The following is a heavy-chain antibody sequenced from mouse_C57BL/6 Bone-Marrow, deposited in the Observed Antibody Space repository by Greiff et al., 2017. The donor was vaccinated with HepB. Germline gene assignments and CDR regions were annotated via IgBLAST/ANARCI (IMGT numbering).Heavy chain of an antibody. CDR1: GFTFSDAW. V-gene: IGHV6-6*01. D-gene: IGHD3-2*02. CDR2: IRNKANNHAT. Sequence: DVKLVESGGGLVQPGGSMKLSCAASGFTFSDAWMDWVRQSPETGLEWVAEIRNKANNHATYYAESVKGRFTISRDDSKSSVYLQMNSLRAEDTGIYYCTGQLSLAYWGQGTLVTVSA. J-gene: IGHJ3*01. CDR3: TGQLSLAY.